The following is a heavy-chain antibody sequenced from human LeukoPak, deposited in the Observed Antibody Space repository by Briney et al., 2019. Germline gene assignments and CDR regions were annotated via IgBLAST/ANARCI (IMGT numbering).Heavy chain of an antibody. D-gene: IGHD6-19*01. V-gene: IGHV1-8*02. CDR1: GGTFSSYP. Sequence: GASVKVSCKASGGTFSSYPISWVRQAPGQGLEWMGWMNPNNGNTDYAQKFQGRVTLTRNTSISTAYMELSSLRSEDTAVYYCTRGGPVAGTHKYFQHWGQGTLVTVSS. J-gene: IGHJ1*01. CDR2: MNPNNGNT. CDR3: TRGGPVAGTHKYFQH.